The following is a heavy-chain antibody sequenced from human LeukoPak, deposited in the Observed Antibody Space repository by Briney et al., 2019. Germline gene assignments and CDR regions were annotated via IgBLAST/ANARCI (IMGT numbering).Heavy chain of an antibody. J-gene: IGHJ4*02. Sequence: ASVKVSCKASGGTFSSYAISWVRQAPGQGLEWMGIINPTGGSTSYAQKFQGRVTMTRDMSTTTVYMELTSLRSEDTAVYYCTRGHCTGGTCYHFDYWGQGTLVTVSS. V-gene: IGHV1-46*03. D-gene: IGHD2-8*02. CDR2: INPTGGST. CDR3: TRGHCTGGTCYHFDY. CDR1: GGTFSSYA.